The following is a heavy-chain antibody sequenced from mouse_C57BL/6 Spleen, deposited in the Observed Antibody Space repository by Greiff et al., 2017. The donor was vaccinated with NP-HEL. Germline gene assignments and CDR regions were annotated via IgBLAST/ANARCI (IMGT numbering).Heavy chain of an antibody. CDR2: INYDGSST. V-gene: IGHV5-16*01. D-gene: IGHD1-1*01. CDR1: GFTFSDYY. Sequence: EVQVVESEGGLVQPGSSMKLSCTASGFTFSDYYMAWVRQVPEKGLEWVANINYDGSSTYYLDSLKSRFIISRDNAKNILYLQMSSLKSEDTATYYCARWYYGSSQGYFDVWGTGTTVTVSS. J-gene: IGHJ1*03. CDR3: ARWYYGSSQGYFDV.